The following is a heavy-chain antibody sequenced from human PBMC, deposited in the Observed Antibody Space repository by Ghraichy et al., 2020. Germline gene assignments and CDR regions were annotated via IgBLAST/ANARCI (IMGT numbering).Heavy chain of an antibody. V-gene: IGHV3-74*01. CDR3: ARSLGYCSSTSCYTGISAFDI. Sequence: GESLNISCAASGFTFSSYWMHWVRQAPGKGLVWVSRINSDGSSTSYADSVKGRFTISRDNAKNTLYLQMNSLRAEDTAVYYCARSLGYCSSTSCYTGISAFDIWGQGTMVTVSS. CDR1: GFTFSSYW. D-gene: IGHD2-2*02. J-gene: IGHJ3*02. CDR2: INSDGSST.